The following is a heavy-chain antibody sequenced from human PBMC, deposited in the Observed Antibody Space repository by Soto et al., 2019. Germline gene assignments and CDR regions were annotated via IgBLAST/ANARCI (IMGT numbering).Heavy chain of an antibody. CDR1: GGSISSSSYY. CDR3: ARDLSSSGWYYYYGMDV. D-gene: IGHD6-19*01. Sequence: SETLSLTCTVSGGSISSSSYYWGWIRQPPGKGLEWIGSIYYSGSTYYNPSLKSRVTISVDTSKNQFSLKLSSVTAADTAVYYCARDLSSSGWYYYYGMDVWGQGTTVTVSS. J-gene: IGHJ6*02. CDR2: IYYSGST. V-gene: IGHV4-39*02.